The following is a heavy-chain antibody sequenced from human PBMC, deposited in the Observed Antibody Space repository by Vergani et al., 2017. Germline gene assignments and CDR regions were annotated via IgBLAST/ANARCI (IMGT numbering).Heavy chain of an antibody. Sequence: QVQLEESGGGVVQPGRSLRLSCAGSGFTLSSHAMHWVRQAPGKGLEWVAFIWYDGSKEYYADSVKGRFTISRDNSKNTLYLQMNNLRADDTAVYYCARDYGSGPPQSRRLLYDIGWFDPWGQGTLGTVSS. D-gene: IGHD3-10*01. V-gene: IGHV3-33*01. CDR2: IWYDGSKE. CDR3: ARDYGSGPPQSRRLLYDIGWFDP. J-gene: IGHJ5*02. CDR1: GFTLSSHA.